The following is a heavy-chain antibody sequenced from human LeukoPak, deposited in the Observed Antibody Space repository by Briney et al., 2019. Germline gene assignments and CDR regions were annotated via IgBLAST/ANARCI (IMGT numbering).Heavy chain of an antibody. D-gene: IGHD3-3*01. CDR1: GESTRSYY. Sequence: KSSETLSLTCTVSGESTRSYYWSWIRQPAGKGLEWIGSIYYSGSTYYNPSLKSRVTISVDTSKNQFSLKLSSVTAADTAVYYCARDASPGVLDYFDYWGQGTLVTVSS. V-gene: IGHV4-39*07. CDR3: ARDASPGVLDYFDY. J-gene: IGHJ4*02. CDR2: IYYSGST.